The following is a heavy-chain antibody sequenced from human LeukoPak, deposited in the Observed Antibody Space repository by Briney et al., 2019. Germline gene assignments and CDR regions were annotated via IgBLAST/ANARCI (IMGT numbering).Heavy chain of an antibody. V-gene: IGHV3-21*01. Sequence: GGSLRLSCAASGFTVSSNYMSWVRQAPGKGLEWVSSISSSSSYIYYADSVKGRFTISRDNAKNSLYLQMNSLRAEDTAVYYCARVKRGSYSGAFDIWGQGTMVTVSS. CDR1: GFTVSSNY. CDR3: ARVKRGSYSGAFDI. J-gene: IGHJ3*02. D-gene: IGHD1-26*01. CDR2: ISSSSSYI.